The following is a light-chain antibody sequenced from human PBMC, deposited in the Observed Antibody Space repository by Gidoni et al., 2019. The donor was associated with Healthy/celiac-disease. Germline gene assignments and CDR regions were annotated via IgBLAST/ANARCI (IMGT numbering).Light chain of an antibody. CDR3: QKYNSYSLT. Sequence: DIQITHSPSTLSASVGDRVTITCRTSQSNSSWFVWYQQKPGKAPKLLLYDASRLESGVPSRFSGSGAGNGFTPTISSLPPDDFANYYWQKYNSYSLTFGGGTKVEIK. J-gene: IGKJ4*01. CDR2: DAS. V-gene: IGKV1-5*01. CDR1: QSNSSW.